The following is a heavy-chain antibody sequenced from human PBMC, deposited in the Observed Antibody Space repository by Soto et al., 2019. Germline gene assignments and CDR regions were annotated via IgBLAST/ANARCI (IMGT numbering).Heavy chain of an antibody. Sequence: EVQLVESGGVLVQPGESLRLSCAASGFTFSTYWMHWVRQAPGKGLVWVSRINSDGSSTTYADSVKGRFTISRDNAKNTLYLQMNSLRAEDTAVYYCARGNGDYAGDWGQGTLVTVSS. CDR2: INSDGSST. CDR1: GFTFSTYW. J-gene: IGHJ4*02. V-gene: IGHV3-74*01. CDR3: ARGNGDYAGD. D-gene: IGHD4-17*01.